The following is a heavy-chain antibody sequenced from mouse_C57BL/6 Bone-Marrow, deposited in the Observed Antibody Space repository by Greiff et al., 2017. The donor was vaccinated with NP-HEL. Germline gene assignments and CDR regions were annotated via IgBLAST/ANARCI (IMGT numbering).Heavy chain of an antibody. D-gene: IGHD4-1*02. V-gene: IGHV1-72*01. Sequence: QVQLQQPGAELVKPGASVKLSCKASGYTFTSYWMHWVKQRPGRGLEWIGRIDPNSGGTKYNEKFKSKATLTVDKPSSTAYMQLSSLTSEDSAVYYCASRNWDGGYYAMDYWGQGTSVTVSS. CDR2: IDPNSGGT. CDR1: GYTFTSYW. CDR3: ASRNWDGGYYAMDY. J-gene: IGHJ4*01.